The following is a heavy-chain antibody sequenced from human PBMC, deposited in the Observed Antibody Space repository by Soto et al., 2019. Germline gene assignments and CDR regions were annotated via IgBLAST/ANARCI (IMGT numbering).Heavy chain of an antibody. CDR3: ARDFYYHGSGTMGGYFDY. CDR2: INHSGST. CDR1: GGSFSGYY. J-gene: IGHJ4*02. D-gene: IGHD3-10*01. Sequence: SETLSLTCAVYGGSFSGYYWSWIRQPPGKGLEWIGEINHSGSTNYNPSLKSRVTISVDNSKNTLYLQMNSLRAEDTAVYYCARDFYYHGSGTMGGYFDYWGQGTLVTVSS. V-gene: IGHV4-34*01.